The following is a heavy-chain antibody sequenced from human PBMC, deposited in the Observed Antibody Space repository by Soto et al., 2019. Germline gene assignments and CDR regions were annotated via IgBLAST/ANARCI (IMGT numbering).Heavy chain of an antibody. CDR1: GFTFSSYT. J-gene: IGHJ4*02. V-gene: IGHV3-30-3*01. CDR2: ISYDDGINK. Sequence: VQLVESGGGVVQPGRSLRRSCAASGFTFSSYTMHWVRQAPGKGLEWVAVISYDDGINKYYADSVKGRFTISRDNSKNTLYLQMNSLRAEDTAVYYCARSIAVAGTPEFDYWGQGALVTVSS. D-gene: IGHD6-19*01. CDR3: ARSIAVAGTPEFDY.